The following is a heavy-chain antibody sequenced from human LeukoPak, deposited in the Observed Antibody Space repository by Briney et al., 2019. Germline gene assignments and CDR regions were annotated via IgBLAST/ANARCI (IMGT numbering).Heavy chain of an antibody. CDR2: INPNSGGT. CDR1: GYTFTGYY. V-gene: IGHV1-2*02. CDR3: AREDRYCSGRSCPEYYFDY. Sequence: ASVKVSCKASGYTFTGYYMHWVRQAPGQGLEWMGWINPNSGGTNYALKFQGRVTMTRDTSISTAYMELSRLRSDDTAVYYCAREDRYCSGRSCPEYYFDYWGQGTLVTVSS. D-gene: IGHD2-15*01. J-gene: IGHJ4*02.